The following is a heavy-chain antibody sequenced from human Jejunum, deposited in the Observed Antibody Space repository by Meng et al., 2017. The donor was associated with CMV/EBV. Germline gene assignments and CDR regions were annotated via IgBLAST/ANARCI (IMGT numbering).Heavy chain of an antibody. CDR2: IYSSGTT. CDR1: GGSKSNYY. D-gene: IGHD6-19*01. CDR3: ARHEVVGTAIFDY. Sequence: QVTQQESAPERVKPSETLSLTCTVSGGSKSNYYWSWIRQPAGKGLEYIGRIYSSGTTKYNPSLNSRVTMSVDTSKNQFSLKVRSVTAADTAVYLCARHEVVGTAIFDYWGQGTLVTVSS. J-gene: IGHJ4*02. V-gene: IGHV4-4*07.